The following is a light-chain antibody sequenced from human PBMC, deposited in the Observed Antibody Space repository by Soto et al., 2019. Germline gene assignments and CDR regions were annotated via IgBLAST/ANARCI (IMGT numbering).Light chain of an antibody. V-gene: IGKV3-15*01. J-gene: IGKJ5*01. CDR3: QQYHNWSPFT. CDR2: GAS. Sequence: VMTQSPATLSVSPGERATLSCRASQSMSNNLAWYQQKPGQAPRLLIYGASTRDTGIPDRFSGSGSGTEFTLTISSLQSEDFAIYYCQQYHNWSPFTFGQGTRLEIK. CDR1: QSMSNN.